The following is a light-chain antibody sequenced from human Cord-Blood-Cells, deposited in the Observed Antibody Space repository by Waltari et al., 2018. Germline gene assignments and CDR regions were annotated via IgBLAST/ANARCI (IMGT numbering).Light chain of an antibody. CDR2: GNS. Sequence: QSVLTQPPSVSGAPGQRVTISCTGSSSNIGAGYDVHWYQQLPGTAPNLRIYGNSSGPSGGPARSCGCKSVTSASLAITVLQAEDEADYYGQSYDSSLSGYVFGTGTKVTVL. CDR1: SSNIGAGYD. CDR3: QSYDSSLSGYV. V-gene: IGLV1-40*01. J-gene: IGLJ1*01.